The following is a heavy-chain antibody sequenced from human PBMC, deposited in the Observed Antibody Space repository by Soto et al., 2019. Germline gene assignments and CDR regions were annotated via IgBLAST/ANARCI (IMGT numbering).Heavy chain of an antibody. V-gene: IGHV3-9*01. CDR2: ISWYSGSI. J-gene: IGHJ3*02. Sequence: EVQLVESGGGLVQPGRSLRLSCAASGFTFDDYAMHWVRQAPGKGLEWVSGISWYSGSIGYADSVKGRFTISIDNAKNSLYLQMHSLRAEDTALYNCAKDRNPLHSGEWYAFDIWGQGTMVTVSS. CDR1: GFTFDDYA. CDR3: AKDRNPLHSGEWYAFDI. D-gene: IGHD3-16*01.